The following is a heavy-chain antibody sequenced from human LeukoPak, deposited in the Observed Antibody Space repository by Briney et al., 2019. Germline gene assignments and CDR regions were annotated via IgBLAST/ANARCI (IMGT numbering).Heavy chain of an antibody. Sequence: SGTLSLTCTVSGGSLSSYYWSWIRQPPGKGLELIAYFSSTGSTNYNPSLKSRVTISVDTSKNQFSLKLNSVTAADTAVYYCARANTAMSAWGQGTLVTVSS. CDR2: FSSTGST. J-gene: IGHJ5*02. CDR1: GGSLSSYY. V-gene: IGHV4-59*01. CDR3: ARANTAMSA. D-gene: IGHD5-18*01.